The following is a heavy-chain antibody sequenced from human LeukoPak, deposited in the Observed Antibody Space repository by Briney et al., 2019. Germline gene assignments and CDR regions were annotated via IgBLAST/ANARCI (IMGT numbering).Heavy chain of an antibody. CDR1: GFTFSSYS. D-gene: IGHD1-1*01. J-gene: IGHJ4*02. Sequence: GGSLRLSCAASGFTFSSYSMHWVRQAPGKGLEWVSSISSSSSYIYYADSVKGRFTISRDNAKNSLYLQMNSLRAEDTAVYYXXXXXXXXXXVPGYYFDYWGQGTLVTVSS. CDR3: XXXXXXXXXVPGYYFDY. CDR2: ISSSSSYI. V-gene: IGHV3-21*01.